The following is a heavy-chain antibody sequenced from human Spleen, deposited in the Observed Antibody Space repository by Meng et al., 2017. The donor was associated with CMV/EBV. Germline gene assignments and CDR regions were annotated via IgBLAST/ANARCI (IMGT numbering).Heavy chain of an antibody. D-gene: IGHD2-2*01. CDR1: GFNFSIYT. CDR3: ARSYKDCSSTSCYGTDYYYYSMDV. Sequence: GGSLRLSCAASGFNFSIYTMNWVRQAPGKGLVWVSRINSDGSSTSYADSVKGRFTISRDNAKNTLYLQMNSLRAEDTAVYYCARSYKDCSSTSCYGTDYYYYSMDVWGQGATVTV. CDR2: INSDGSST. J-gene: IGHJ6*02. V-gene: IGHV3-74*01.